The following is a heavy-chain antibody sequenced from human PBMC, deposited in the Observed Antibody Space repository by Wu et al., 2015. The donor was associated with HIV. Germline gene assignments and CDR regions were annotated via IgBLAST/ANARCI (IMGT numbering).Heavy chain of an antibody. CDR2: IVPLFDAP. CDR3: TRSSFAGSSDTWYSFDK. Sequence: QVQLVQSGAEMKKPGASVKVSCKASGYSFSDFHLHWVRQAPGQGLEWMGWIVPLFDAPNYAQRFHDRLAITADGSTTTAYMELRNLRSEDTAVYFCTRSSFAGSSDTWYSFDKWGQGTLVTVSS. D-gene: IGHD6-13*01. V-gene: IGHV1-69*13. CDR1: GYSFSDFH. J-gene: IGHJ4*02.